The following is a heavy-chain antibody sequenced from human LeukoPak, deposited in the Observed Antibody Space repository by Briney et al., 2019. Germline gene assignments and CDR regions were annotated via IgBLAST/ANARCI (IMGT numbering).Heavy chain of an antibody. CDR2: INPSGGST. V-gene: IGHV1-46*01. Sequence: GASVKVSCKASGYTFTSYYMHWVRQAPGQGLEWMGIINPSGGSTSYAQKFQGRVTMTRDTSTSTVYMELSSLRFEDTAVYYCARAGYCSSTSCYPRFDPWGQGTLVTVSS. CDR1: GYTFTSYY. J-gene: IGHJ5*02. D-gene: IGHD2-2*01. CDR3: ARAGYCSSTSCYPRFDP.